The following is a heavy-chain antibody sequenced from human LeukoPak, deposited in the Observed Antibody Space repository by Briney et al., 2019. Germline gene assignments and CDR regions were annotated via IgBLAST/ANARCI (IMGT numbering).Heavy chain of an antibody. D-gene: IGHD2-15*01. CDR2: TYYRSKWYN. J-gene: IGHJ3*02. V-gene: IGHV6-1*01. CDR3: AGGPSHAFDT. CDR1: GGSVSSNSVA. Sequence: SQTLSLTCAISGGSVSSNSVAWNWIRQSPSRGLEWLGRTYYRSKWYNDYAVSVKSRITINPDTSKNQFSLQLNSMTPEDTAVYYCAGGPSHAFDTWGQGTMVTVSS.